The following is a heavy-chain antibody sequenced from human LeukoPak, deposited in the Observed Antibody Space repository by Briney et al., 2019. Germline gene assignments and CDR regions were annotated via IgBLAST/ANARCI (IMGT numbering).Heavy chain of an antibody. V-gene: IGHV1-2*02. D-gene: IGHD2-21*01. J-gene: IGHJ6*03. CDR1: GYTFTGYY. CDR2: INPNSGGT. CDR3: ACGGRPFYYYYMVV. Sequence: GASVKVSCKAPGYTFTGYYMHWVRQAPGQGFEWMGWINPNSGGTNYAQKFQGRVTMTRDTSISTAYMELSRLRSDDTAVYYCACGGRPFYYYYMVVWGKCTTVTVSS.